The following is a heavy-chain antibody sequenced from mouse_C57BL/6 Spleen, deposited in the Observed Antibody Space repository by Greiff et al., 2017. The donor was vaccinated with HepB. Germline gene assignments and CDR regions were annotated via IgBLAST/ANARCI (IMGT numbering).Heavy chain of an antibody. CDR1: GFTFSDYY. J-gene: IGHJ2*01. CDR2: INYDGSST. V-gene: IGHV5-16*01. CDR3: ARGIYYYGSSYGEDYFDY. Sequence: EVMLVESEGGLVQPGSSMKLSCTASGFTFSDYYMAWVRQVPEKGLEWVANINYDGSSTYYLDSLKSRFIISRDNAKNILYLQMSSLKSEDTATYYCARGIYYYGSSYGEDYFDYWGQGTTLTVSS. D-gene: IGHD1-1*01.